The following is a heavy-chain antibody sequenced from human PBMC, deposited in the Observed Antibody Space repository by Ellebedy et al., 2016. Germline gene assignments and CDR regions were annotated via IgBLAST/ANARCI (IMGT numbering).Heavy chain of an antibody. Sequence: GGSLRLSCAASGFTFSDYYMNWIRQAPGKGLEWVSYISSSGSTIYYADSVKGRFTISRENAKNSLYLQMSSLRAEDTAVYYCARDMVHSYYYGMDVWGQGTTVTVSS. V-gene: IGHV3-11*01. J-gene: IGHJ6*02. D-gene: IGHD3-10*01. CDR3: ARDMVHSYYYGMDV. CDR2: ISSSGSTI. CDR1: GFTFSDYY.